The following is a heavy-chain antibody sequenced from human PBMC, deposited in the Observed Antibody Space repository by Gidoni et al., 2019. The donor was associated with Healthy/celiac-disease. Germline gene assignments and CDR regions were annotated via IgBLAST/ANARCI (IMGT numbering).Heavy chain of an antibody. CDR2: IIPIFGTA. CDR3: ARDRGSGWYRAYYFDY. V-gene: IGHV1-69*01. Sequence: QVQLVQSGAEVKKPGSSVKVSCKASGGTFSSYAISWVRQAPGQGLEWMGVIIPIFGTANYAQKFQGRVTITADESTSTAYMELSSLRSEDTAVYYCARDRGSGWYRAYYFDYWGQGTLVTVSS. D-gene: IGHD6-19*01. CDR1: GGTFSSYA. J-gene: IGHJ4*02.